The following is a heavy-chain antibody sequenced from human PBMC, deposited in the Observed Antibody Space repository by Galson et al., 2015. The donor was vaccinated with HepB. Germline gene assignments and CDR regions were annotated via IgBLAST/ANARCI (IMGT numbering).Heavy chain of an antibody. CDR3: ARDGGRYFDWFHFDY. CDR1: GFTFSSYS. Sequence: SLRLSCAASGFTFSSYSMNWVRQAPGKGLEWVSSISSSSSYIYYADSVKGRFTISRDNAKNSLYLQMNSLRAEDTAVYYCARDGGRYFDWFHFDYWGQGTLVTVSS. J-gene: IGHJ4*02. CDR2: ISSSSSYI. V-gene: IGHV3-21*01. D-gene: IGHD3-9*01.